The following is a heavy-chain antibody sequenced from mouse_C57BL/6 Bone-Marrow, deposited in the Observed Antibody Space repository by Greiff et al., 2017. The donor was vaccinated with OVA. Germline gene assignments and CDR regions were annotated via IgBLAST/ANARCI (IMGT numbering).Heavy chain of an antibody. J-gene: IGHJ4*01. CDR3: EKLYDGYYNDAMYY. D-gene: IGHD2-3*01. CDR1: GFTFSDYG. CDR2: ISNLAYSI. Sequence: EVQRVESGGGLVQPGGSLKLSCAASGFTFSDYGMAWVRQAPRKGPEWVAFISNLAYSIYYADTVTGRFTISRENAKTTLYLEMSSLRSEDTAIYYYEKLYDGYYNDAMYYWGQGTSVTVS. V-gene: IGHV5-15*01.